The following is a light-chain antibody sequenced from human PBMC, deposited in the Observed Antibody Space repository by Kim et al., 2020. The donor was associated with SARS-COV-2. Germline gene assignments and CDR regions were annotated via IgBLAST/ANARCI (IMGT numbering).Light chain of an antibody. J-gene: IGKJ1*01. CDR1: QSISAW. Sequence: ASVGDRVPITCRASQSISAWLAWYQQKPGKVPKLLIYKVSNLESGVPSSFSGSGSGTEFTLTISSLQPDDFATYYCQQYDSYPRTFGQGTKVDIK. CDR3: QQYDSYPRT. CDR2: KVS. V-gene: IGKV1-5*03.